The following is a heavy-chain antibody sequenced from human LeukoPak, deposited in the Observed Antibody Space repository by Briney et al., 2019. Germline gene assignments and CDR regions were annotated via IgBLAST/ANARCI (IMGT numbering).Heavy chain of an antibody. CDR1: GFTFSSYS. CDR3: ARYCSSTSCYAFDI. D-gene: IGHD2-2*01. V-gene: IGHV3-21*01. CDR2: ISSSSSYI. Sequence: GSLRLSCAASGFTFSSYSMNWVRQAPGKGLEWVSSISSSSSYIYYADSVKGRFTISRDNAKNSLYLQMNSLRAEDTAVYYCARYCSSTSCYAFDIWGQGTMVTVSS. J-gene: IGHJ3*02.